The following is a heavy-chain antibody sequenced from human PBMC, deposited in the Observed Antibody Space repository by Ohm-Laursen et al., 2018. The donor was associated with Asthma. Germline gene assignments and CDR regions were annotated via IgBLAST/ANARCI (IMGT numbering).Heavy chain of an antibody. Sequence: SLRLSCAASGFTFKDYAMAWVRQVPGKGLDFVSALSGGAGRTFYADSVRGRFTISRGNSRNTLSLQMNSLRADDTAIYYCAKGPYEAANFYFDHWGQGTLVSVSA. CDR1: GFTFKDYA. V-gene: IGHV3-23*01. D-gene: IGHD1-1*01. CDR3: AKGPYEAANFYFDH. CDR2: LSGGAGRT. J-gene: IGHJ4*02.